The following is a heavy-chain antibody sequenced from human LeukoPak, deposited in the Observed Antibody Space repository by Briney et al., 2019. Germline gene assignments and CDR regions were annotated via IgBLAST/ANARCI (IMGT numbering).Heavy chain of an antibody. CDR1: GGTFSSYA. Sequence: GASVKVSCKASGGTFSSYAISWVRQAPGQGLEWMGGIIPIFGTANYAQKFQGRVTITADESTSTAYMELSSLRSEDTAVYYCASPYYDSSGYSPVNAFGIWGQGTMVTVSS. CDR2: IIPIFGTA. D-gene: IGHD3-22*01. J-gene: IGHJ3*02. CDR3: ASPYYDSSGYSPVNAFGI. V-gene: IGHV1-69*13.